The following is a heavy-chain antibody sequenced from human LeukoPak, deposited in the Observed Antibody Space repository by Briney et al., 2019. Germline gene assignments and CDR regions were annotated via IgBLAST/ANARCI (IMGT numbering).Heavy chain of an antibody. D-gene: IGHD2-21*01. V-gene: IGHV4-39*01. Sequence: PSETLSLTCTDSGGSISSSSYYWGWIRQPPGKGLEWIGSIYYSGSTYYNPSLKSRVTISVDTSKNQFSLKLSSVTAADTAVYYCARAYSPFDYWGQGTLVTVSS. CDR3: ARAYSPFDY. CDR2: IYYSGST. CDR1: GGSISSSSYY. J-gene: IGHJ4*02.